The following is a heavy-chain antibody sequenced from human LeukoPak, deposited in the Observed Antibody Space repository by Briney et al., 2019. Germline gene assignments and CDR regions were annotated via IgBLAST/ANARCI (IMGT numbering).Heavy chain of an antibody. Sequence: SETLSLTCAVSGASFSDYYWSWIRQPPGKGLEWIGEINHSGSTSYNPSLKSRVTISVATSKTPFSLKLSSVTAADTAVYYCARPSIGYCSGGSCAAFGWFDPWGQGTLVTVSS. V-gene: IGHV4-34*01. CDR3: ARPSIGYCSGGSCAAFGWFDP. CDR2: INHSGST. J-gene: IGHJ5*02. CDR1: GASFSDYY. D-gene: IGHD2-15*01.